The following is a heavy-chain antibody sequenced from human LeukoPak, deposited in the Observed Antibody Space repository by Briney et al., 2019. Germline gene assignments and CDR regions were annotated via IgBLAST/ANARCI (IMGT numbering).Heavy chain of an antibody. Sequence: GGSLRLSCTASGFTFSNYWMHWVRQAPGKGLVWVSRINMDGSTTTYADPVKGRFTISRDNAKNTLYLQMNSLRVEDTAVYYCARETRWAFDIWGQGTMVTVSS. J-gene: IGHJ3*02. CDR2: INMDGSTT. V-gene: IGHV3-74*01. CDR3: ARETRWAFDI. CDR1: GFTFSNYW.